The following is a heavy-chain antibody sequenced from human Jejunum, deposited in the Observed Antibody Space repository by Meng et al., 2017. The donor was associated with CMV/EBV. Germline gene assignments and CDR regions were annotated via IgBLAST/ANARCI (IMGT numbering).Heavy chain of an antibody. D-gene: IGHD5-18*01. V-gene: IGHV2-5*01. Sequence: GFSLTTTGVGVGWVRQPPGKALEWLALIYWNDDSRYSLSLKTRLTITKDTSRNQVLLTMTNMDPVDTGTYYCAHYVDTARGGWYFDLWGRGTLVTVSS. CDR1: GFSLTTTGVG. J-gene: IGHJ2*01. CDR3: AHYVDTARGGWYFDL. CDR2: IYWNDDS.